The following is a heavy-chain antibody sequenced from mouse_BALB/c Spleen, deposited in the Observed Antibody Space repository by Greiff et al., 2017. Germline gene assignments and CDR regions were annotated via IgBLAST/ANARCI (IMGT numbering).Heavy chain of an antibody. Sequence: VKLMESGPGLVAPSQSLSITCTVSGFSLTGYGVNWVRQPPGKGLEWLGMIWGDGSTDYNSALKSRLSISKDNSKSQVFLKMNSLQTDDTARYYCARDLGLLRTGYAMDYWGQGTSVTVSS. CDR1: GFSLTGYG. CDR2: IWGDGST. V-gene: IGHV2-6-7*01. D-gene: IGHD2-3*01. CDR3: ARDLGLLRTGYAMDY. J-gene: IGHJ4*01.